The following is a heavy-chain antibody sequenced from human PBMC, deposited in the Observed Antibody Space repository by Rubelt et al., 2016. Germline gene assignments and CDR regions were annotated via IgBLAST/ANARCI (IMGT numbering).Heavy chain of an antibody. Sequence: QVQLQESGPGLVKPSETLSLTCTVSGGSISSYYWSWIRQPPGKGLEWIGYIYYSGSTNYNPSLKSRVTISVDTSKNQFSLKLSSVTAADTAVYYCASSSLRCSSTSCYSYAFDIWGQGTMVTVSS. CDR3: ASSSLRCSSTSCYSYAFDI. J-gene: IGHJ3*02. V-gene: IGHV4-59*01. D-gene: IGHD2-2*02. CDR2: IYYSGST. CDR1: GGSISSYY.